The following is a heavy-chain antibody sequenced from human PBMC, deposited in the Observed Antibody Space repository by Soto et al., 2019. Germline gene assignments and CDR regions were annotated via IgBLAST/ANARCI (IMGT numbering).Heavy chain of an antibody. CDR3: ARVTASGWFVNGRDYFDH. CDR2: ISSRGVTI. CDR1: GFTFGNYY. J-gene: IGHJ4*02. V-gene: IGHV3-11*01. D-gene: IGHD6-19*01. Sequence: VGSLRLSCNVSGFTFGNYYMSWIRQAPGKGLESISYISSRGVTIYYADSVKGRFTISRDNAKNSLFLQMDSLRAEDTAVYYCARVTASGWFVNGRDYFDHWGQGTLVTAPQ.